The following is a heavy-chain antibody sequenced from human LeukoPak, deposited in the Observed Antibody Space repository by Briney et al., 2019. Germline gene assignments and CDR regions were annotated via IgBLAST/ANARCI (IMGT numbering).Heavy chain of an antibody. D-gene: IGHD3-16*02. V-gene: IGHV3-15*01. CDR3: TALVPNYDYVWGSYRYNEK. Sequence: GGSLRLFCAASGFTFSNAWMSWVRQAPGKGLEWVGRIKSKTDGATTDYAAPVKGRFAISRDNSRSTIYLQMNSLKTEDTAVYYCTALVPNYDYVWGSYRYNEKWGQGTLVTVSS. J-gene: IGHJ4*02. CDR2: IKSKTDGATT. CDR1: GFTFSNAW.